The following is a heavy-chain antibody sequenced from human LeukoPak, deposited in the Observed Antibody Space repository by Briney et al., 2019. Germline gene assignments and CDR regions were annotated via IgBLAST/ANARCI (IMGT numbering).Heavy chain of an antibody. CDR2: IYTSGST. CDR1: GGSISSYY. J-gene: IGHJ4*02. CDR3: ARDGTVTTPFDY. Sequence: PSETLSLTCTVSGGSISSYYCSSIRQPAGKGLEWIGRIYTSGSTNYNPPLKSRVTMSVDTSKNQFSLKLSSVTAADTAVYYCARDGTVTTPFDYWGQGTLVTVSS. D-gene: IGHD4-17*01. V-gene: IGHV4-4*07.